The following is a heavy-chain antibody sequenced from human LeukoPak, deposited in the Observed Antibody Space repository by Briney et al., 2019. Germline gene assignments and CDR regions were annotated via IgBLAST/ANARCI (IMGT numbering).Heavy chain of an antibody. CDR1: GFTFNSYS. V-gene: IGHV3-21*06. Sequence: GSLRLSCAASGFTFNSYSMTWVRQAPGKGLEWVSSIPSNSRYIYYADSVKGRFTISRDNAKNSLFLQMTSLTAEDTAVYYCARGGTFGVDRNDYWGQGTLVTVSS. CDR2: IPSNSRYI. CDR3: ARGGTFGVDRNDY. D-gene: IGHD3-3*01. J-gene: IGHJ4*02.